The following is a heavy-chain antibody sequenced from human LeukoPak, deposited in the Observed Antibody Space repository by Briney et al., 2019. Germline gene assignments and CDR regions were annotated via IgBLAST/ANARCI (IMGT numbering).Heavy chain of an antibody. Sequence: PGGSLRLSCAASGFTFSSYWMSWVRQAPGKGLEWVANVKQDGSEKYYVDSVKGRFTISRDNAKNSLYLQMNSLRAEDTAVYYCARGKYKITMVRGVITAFDYWGQGTLVTVSS. D-gene: IGHD3-10*01. V-gene: IGHV3-7*01. CDR1: GFTFSSYW. J-gene: IGHJ4*02. CDR2: VKQDGSEK. CDR3: ARGKYKITMVRGVITAFDY.